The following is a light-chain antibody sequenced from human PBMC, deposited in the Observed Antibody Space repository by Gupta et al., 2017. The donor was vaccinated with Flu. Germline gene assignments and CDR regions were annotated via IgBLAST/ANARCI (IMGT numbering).Light chain of an antibody. CDR1: QNVSSNS. V-gene: IGKV3-20*01. CDR2: GAS. CDR3: QQDGSSRFT. J-gene: IGKJ3*01. Sequence: EIVLTQSPGTLSLSPGETATLSCRASQNVSSNSLAWYQQKPGQAPRLLIFGASSSVTGIPDTFSGSGSGTDFTLTIIRLVPEDFAVYCCQQDGSSRFTCGHGTKVEIK.